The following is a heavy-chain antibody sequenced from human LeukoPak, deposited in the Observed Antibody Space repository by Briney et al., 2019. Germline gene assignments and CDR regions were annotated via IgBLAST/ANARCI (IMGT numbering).Heavy chain of an antibody. CDR3: ARVKVATILENWFDP. CDR1: GYTFTSYG. D-gene: IGHD5-12*01. V-gene: IGHV1-18*04. Sequence: ASVKVSCTASGYTFTSYGISWVRQAPGQGLEWMGWISAYNGNTNYAQKLQGRVTMTTDTSTSTAYMELRSLRSDDTAVYYCARVKVATILENWFDPWGQGTLVTVSS. CDR2: ISAYNGNT. J-gene: IGHJ5*02.